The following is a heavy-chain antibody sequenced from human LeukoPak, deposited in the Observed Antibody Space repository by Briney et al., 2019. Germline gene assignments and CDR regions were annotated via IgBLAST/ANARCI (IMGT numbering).Heavy chain of an antibody. Sequence: GRSLRLSCAASGFTFSSYGMHWVRQAPGKGLEWVAVISYDGSNKYYADSVKARFTISRDNSKNTLYLQMNSLRAEDTAVYYCAKYSARGGYFDWLFYYWGQETLVTV. D-gene: IGHD3-9*01. CDR2: ISYDGSNK. CDR1: GFTFSSYG. CDR3: AKYSARGGYFDWLFYY. V-gene: IGHV3-30*18. J-gene: IGHJ4*02.